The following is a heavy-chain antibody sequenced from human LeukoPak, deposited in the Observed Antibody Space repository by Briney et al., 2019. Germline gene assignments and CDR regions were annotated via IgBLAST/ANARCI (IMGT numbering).Heavy chain of an antibody. J-gene: IGHJ5*02. CDR1: GYTFTGYY. CDR3: ARMFYFDSGSDNWFDP. Sequence: VKVTCKASGYTFTGYYIHWVRQAPGQGLGWMGRINPNSGGTKYAQKFQDRVTMTRDTSISTAYMELSSLRSEDTAVYYCARMFYFDSGSDNWFDPWGQGTLVTVSS. CDR2: INPNSGGT. V-gene: IGHV1-2*02. D-gene: IGHD3-10*01.